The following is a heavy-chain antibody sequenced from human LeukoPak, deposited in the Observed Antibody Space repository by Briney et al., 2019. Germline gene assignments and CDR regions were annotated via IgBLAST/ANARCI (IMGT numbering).Heavy chain of an antibody. CDR1: GYTFTSYD. Sequence: GASVKVSCKASGYTFTSYDINWVRQATGQGLEWMGWMNPNSANTGYAQKFQGRVTMTRNTSISTAYMELSSLRSEDTAVYYCARPRSIAAAGTGFDYWGQGTLVTVSS. CDR3: ARPRSIAAAGTGFDY. CDR2: MNPNSANT. V-gene: IGHV1-8*01. J-gene: IGHJ4*02. D-gene: IGHD6-13*01.